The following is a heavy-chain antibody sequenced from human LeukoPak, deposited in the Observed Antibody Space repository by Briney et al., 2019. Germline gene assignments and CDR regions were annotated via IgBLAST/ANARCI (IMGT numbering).Heavy chain of an antibody. CDR1: GDXVSSNSVA. CDR3: ARDTAYSGRNYAFDY. V-gene: IGHV6-1*01. Sequence: SQTLSLTCAISGDXVSSNSVAWNWIRQSPSRGFEWLGRTYFRSKWYNDYAVSVKSRITINPDTSKNQFSLHLNSVTPEDTAVSYCARDTAYSGRNYAFDYWGQGTLVTVSS. J-gene: IGHJ4*02. CDR2: TYFRSKWYN. D-gene: IGHD1-26*01.